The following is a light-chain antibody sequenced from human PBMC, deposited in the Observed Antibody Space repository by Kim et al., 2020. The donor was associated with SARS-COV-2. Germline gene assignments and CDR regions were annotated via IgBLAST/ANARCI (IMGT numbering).Light chain of an antibody. CDR2: GAS. Sequence: DIVLTQSPGTLSLSPGERATLSCRASQSVSSSYLAWYQQKPGQAPRLLIYGASSRATGIPDRFSGSGSGTDFTLTISRLEPEDFAVYYCQQYCSSPPWTFGQGTKVEIK. V-gene: IGKV3-20*01. J-gene: IGKJ1*01. CDR3: QQYCSSPPWT. CDR1: QSVSSSY.